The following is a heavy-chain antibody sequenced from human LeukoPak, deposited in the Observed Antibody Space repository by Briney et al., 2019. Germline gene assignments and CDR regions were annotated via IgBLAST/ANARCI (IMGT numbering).Heavy chain of an antibody. CDR3: ARDQVAAAAPDY. CDR2: IYYSGST. V-gene: IGHV4-39*07. D-gene: IGHD6-13*01. J-gene: IGHJ4*02. Sequence: SETLSLTCTVSGGSISSSSYYWGWIRQPPGKGLEWIGSIYYSGSTYYNPSLKSRVTISVDTSKNQFSLKLSSVTAADTAVYYCARDQVAAAAPDYWGQGTLVTVSS. CDR1: GGSISSSSYY.